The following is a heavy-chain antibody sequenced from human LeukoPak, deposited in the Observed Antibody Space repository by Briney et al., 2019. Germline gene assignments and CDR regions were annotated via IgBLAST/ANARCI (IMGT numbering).Heavy chain of an antibody. D-gene: IGHD6-13*01. CDR3: ARGRGSSWYGFDY. CDR1: GFTFSSYE. V-gene: IGHV3-48*03. CDR2: ISSSGNTI. Sequence: PGGSLRLSCAASGFTFSSYEMNWVRQAPGKGLGWVSYISSSGNTIYYADSVKGRFTISRDNAKSSLYLQMNSLRAEDTAAYYCARGRGSSWYGFDYWGQGTLVTVSS. J-gene: IGHJ4*02.